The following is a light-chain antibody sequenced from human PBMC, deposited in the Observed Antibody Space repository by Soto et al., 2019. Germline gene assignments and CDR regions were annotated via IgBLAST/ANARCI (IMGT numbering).Light chain of an antibody. CDR3: QQCDSSPVT. Sequence: EIVLTQSPGTLSLSPGERATLSCRASQSVSSSYLAWYQQKPGQAPRLLIYSASSRATGIPDRFSGSGSGTDFTLTISRLEPEDFAVYYCQQCDSSPVTFGQGTKVEIK. V-gene: IGKV3-20*01. CDR2: SAS. J-gene: IGKJ1*01. CDR1: QSVSSSY.